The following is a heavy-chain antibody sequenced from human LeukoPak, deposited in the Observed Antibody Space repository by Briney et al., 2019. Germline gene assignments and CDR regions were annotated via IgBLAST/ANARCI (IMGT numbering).Heavy chain of an antibody. CDR2: ISPYSGAT. CDR1: VYTLTEYY. V-gene: IGHV1-2*02. J-gene: IGHJ4*02. CDR3: ARTLTTATWDY. D-gene: IGHD4-17*01. Sequence: ASVKVSCKASVYTLTEYYLNWMRQAPGQGLEWMGWISPYSGATHYAQIFQGRVTMTRDTSISTAYMEVSSLRSDDSAVYFCARTLTTATWDYWGQGTLVTVSS.